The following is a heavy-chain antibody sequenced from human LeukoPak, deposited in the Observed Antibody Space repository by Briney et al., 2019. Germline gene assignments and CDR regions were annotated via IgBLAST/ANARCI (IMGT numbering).Heavy chain of an antibody. Sequence: GGSLRLSCAASGFTFSNAWMNWVRQAPGKGLEWVAVISYDENNKYYADSVKGRFTTSRDTSKNTVYLQMNSLRAEDTAVYYCAKDQQQMAYVFDYWGQGTLVTVSS. CDR2: ISYDENNK. CDR3: AKDQQQMAYVFDY. J-gene: IGHJ4*02. CDR1: GFTFSNAW. V-gene: IGHV3-30*18. D-gene: IGHD5-24*01.